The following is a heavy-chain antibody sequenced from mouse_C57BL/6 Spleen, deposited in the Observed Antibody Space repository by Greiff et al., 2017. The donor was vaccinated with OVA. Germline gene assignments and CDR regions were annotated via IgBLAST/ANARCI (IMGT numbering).Heavy chain of an antibody. Sequence: LQQSGAELASPGASVTLSCKASGYTFTDHIMNWVQKRPGQGLEWIGRIYPVSGETNNNQKFMGKATFSVDRSSSTVYMVLTSLTSEDPAVYYCASTLVAPYAMDYWGQGTSVTVSS. CDR1: GYTFTDHI. J-gene: IGHJ4*01. V-gene: IGHV1-11*01. D-gene: IGHD1-1*01. CDR3: ASTLVAPYAMDY. CDR2: IYPVSGET.